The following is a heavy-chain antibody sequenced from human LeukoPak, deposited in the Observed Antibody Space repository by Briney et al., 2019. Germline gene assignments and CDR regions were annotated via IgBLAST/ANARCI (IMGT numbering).Heavy chain of an antibody. CDR2: MNGDGSST. CDR3: ARAGNYRFDY. V-gene: IGHV3-74*01. Sequence: GGSLRLSCAASGFTFSSSWVHWVRQAPGEGLVWVSRMNGDGSSTDYADSVKGRFTISRDNAKNTLYLQMKSLGAEDTAVYYCARAGNYRFDYWGQGTLVTVSS. J-gene: IGHJ4*02. D-gene: IGHD1-7*01. CDR1: GFTFSSSW.